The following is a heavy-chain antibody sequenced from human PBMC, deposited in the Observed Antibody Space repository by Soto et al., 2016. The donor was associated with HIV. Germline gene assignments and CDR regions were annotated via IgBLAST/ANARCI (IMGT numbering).Heavy chain of an antibody. CDR3: AKGELNYDFWSGYYDAFDI. CDR2: ISGSGGST. D-gene: IGHD3-3*01. J-gene: IGHJ3*02. Sequence: EVQLLESGGGLVQPGGSLRLSCAASGFTFSSYAMSWVRQAPGKGLEWVSAISGSGGSTYYADSVKGRFTISRDNSKNTLYLQMNSLRAEDTAVYYCAKGELNYDFWSGYYDAFDIWGQGTMVTVSS. CDR1: GFTFSSYA. V-gene: IGHV3-23*01.